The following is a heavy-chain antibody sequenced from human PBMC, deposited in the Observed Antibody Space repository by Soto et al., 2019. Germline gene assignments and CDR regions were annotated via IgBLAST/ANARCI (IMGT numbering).Heavy chain of an antibody. V-gene: IGHV3-30-3*01. CDR2: ISYDGSNK. Sequence: GGSLRLSCAASGFTFSSYAMHWVRQAPGKGLEWVAVISYDGSNKYYADSVKGRFTISRDNSKNTLYLQMNSLRAEDTAVYYCARDGHYFDYWGQGTLVTVSS. J-gene: IGHJ4*02. CDR3: ARDGHYFDY. CDR1: GFTFSSYA.